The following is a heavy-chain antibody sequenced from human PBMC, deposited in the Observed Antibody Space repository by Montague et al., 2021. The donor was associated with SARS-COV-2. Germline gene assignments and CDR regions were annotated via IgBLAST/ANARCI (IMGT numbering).Heavy chain of an antibody. V-gene: IGHV4-39*01. Sequence: SETLSLTCSVSGGSISSGSYFWGWIRQPPGKGLEHIGSIHYTGSTYSTSLKSRVTMSTDTSKNQFSLKLNYVTAADTALYHCASAMGAIGEFDRWGQGTLVFVSS. J-gene: IGHJ5*02. D-gene: IGHD1-26*01. CDR2: IHYTGST. CDR1: GGSISSGSYF. CDR3: ASAMGAIGEFDR.